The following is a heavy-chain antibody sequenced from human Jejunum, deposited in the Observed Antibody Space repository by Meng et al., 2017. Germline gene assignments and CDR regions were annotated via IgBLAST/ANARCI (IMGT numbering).Heavy chain of an antibody. CDR1: GFTFTTYA. J-gene: IGHJ4*02. Sequence: GESLKISCAASGFTFTTYAMSWVRQAPGKGLEWVAKIKEDGSQKYYVDSVKGRFTISRDNAKNSLYLQMNSLRAEDTAVYYCVRLGDDYWGQGTLVTVSS. CDR2: IKEDGSQK. V-gene: IGHV3-7*01. D-gene: IGHD3-16*01. CDR3: VRLGDDY.